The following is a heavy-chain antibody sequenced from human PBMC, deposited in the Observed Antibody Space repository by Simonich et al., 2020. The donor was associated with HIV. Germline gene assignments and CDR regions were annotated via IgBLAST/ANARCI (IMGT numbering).Heavy chain of an antibody. V-gene: IGHV1-2*02. D-gene: IGHD3-3*01. CDR2: ITLKSGGT. J-gene: IGHJ5*02. CDR1: GYTFTGYD. CDR3: ARWGGYYNFYSAYSGNWFDP. Sequence: QMHLVQSGAEVRKPGASVKVSCRASGYTFTGYDVYWVRQAPGQGLEWRGGITLKSGGTNYAQNFQGRVNMTRETSISTAYMELSRLKSDDTAVYYCARWGGYYNFYSAYSGNWFDPWGQGTLVTVSS.